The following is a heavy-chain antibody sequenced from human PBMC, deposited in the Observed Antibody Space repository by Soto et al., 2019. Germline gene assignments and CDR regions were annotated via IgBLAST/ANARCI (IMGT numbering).Heavy chain of an antibody. CDR1: GGTFSSYA. CDR3: VRVVAIPGSPDN. CDR2: IVPIVDTS. J-gene: IGHJ4*02. Sequence: QVQLVQSGAEVRQPASSVKVSCKTSGGTFSSYAISWVRQAPGQGLEWMGGIVPIVDTSTYAQKFQGRVTMTAAESRSTGYMELSSLRADDTAVYYCVRVVAIPGSPDNWGQGTLVTVSS. D-gene: IGHD2-15*01. V-gene: IGHV1-69*12.